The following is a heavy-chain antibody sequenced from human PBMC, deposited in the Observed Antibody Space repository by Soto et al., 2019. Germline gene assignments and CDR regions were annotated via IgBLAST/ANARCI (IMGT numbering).Heavy chain of an antibody. CDR2: LVVGSGNT. CDR3: AAVPVLRFLKWLPAYFDY. Sequence: SVKVSCKTSGFMFTSSAVQWVRQALGQRLEWIGWLVVGSGNTHYAQHFQERVALTRDMSTGTAYMELSSLRSEDTAVYYCAAVPVLRFLKWLPAYFDYWGQGTLVTVSS. CDR1: GFMFTSSA. V-gene: IGHV1-58*01. D-gene: IGHD3-3*01. J-gene: IGHJ4*02.